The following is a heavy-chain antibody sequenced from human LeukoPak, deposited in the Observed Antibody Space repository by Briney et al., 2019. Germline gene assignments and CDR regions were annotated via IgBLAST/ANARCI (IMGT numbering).Heavy chain of an antibody. CDR3: ARDKKTDDYGDYWPWVVDY. Sequence: GGPLRLSCAASGFTFSSYSMNWVRQAPGKGLEWVSSITSSSSYIYYADSVKGLFTISRDNAKNSLYLQMNSLRAEDTAVYYCARDKKTDDYGDYWPWVVDYWGQGTLVTVSS. V-gene: IGHV3-21*06. CDR2: ITSSSSYI. J-gene: IGHJ4*02. CDR1: GFTFSSYS. D-gene: IGHD4-17*01.